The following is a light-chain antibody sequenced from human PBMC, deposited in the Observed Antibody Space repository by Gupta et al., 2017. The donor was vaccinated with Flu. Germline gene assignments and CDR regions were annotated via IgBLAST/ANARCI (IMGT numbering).Light chain of an antibody. CDR3: CSYAGSYTV. V-gene: IGLV2-11*01. CDR2: DVS. CDR1: SSDVGGYNY. Sequence: QSALTQLRSVSGSPRQSVTISCTGTSSDVGGYNYVSWYQQHPGKAPKLMIYDVSKRPSGVPDRFSGSKSGNTASLTISGLQAEDEADYYCCSYAGSYTVFGGGTKLTVL. J-gene: IGLJ3*02.